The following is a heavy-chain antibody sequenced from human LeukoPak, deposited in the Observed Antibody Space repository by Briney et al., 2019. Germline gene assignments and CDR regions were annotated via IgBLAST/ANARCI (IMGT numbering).Heavy chain of an antibody. CDR2: IHSGGST. V-gene: IGHV3-66*01. Sequence: GGSLRLSCAASGVTVSNSFMNWVRQAPGKGLEWVSVIHSGGSTFYADSVKGRFTISRDNTKNTLHLQMTSLRAEDTAVYYCARDPVGAFGYGMDVWGQGTTVTVSS. CDR1: GVTVSNSF. CDR3: ARDPVGAFGYGMDV. D-gene: IGHD1-26*01. J-gene: IGHJ6*02.